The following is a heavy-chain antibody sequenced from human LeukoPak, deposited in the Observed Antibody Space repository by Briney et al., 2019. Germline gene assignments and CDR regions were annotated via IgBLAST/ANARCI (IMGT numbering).Heavy chain of an antibody. D-gene: IGHD6-13*01. CDR2: IYYSGST. V-gene: IGHV4-59*08. CDR3: ARNKVAAGSDWFDP. J-gene: IGHJ5*02. CDR1: GGSISTYY. Sequence: SETLSLTCTVSGGSISTYYWSWIRQPPGKGLEYIGYIYYSGSTNYNPSLKSRVTISVDTSKNQFSLKLSSVTAADTAVYYCARNKVAAGSDWFDPWGQGTLVTVSS.